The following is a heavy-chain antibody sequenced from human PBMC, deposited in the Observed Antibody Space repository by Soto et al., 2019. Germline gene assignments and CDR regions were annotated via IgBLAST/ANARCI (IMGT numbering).Heavy chain of an antibody. V-gene: IGHV3-30*18. CDR1: GFTFRYYA. D-gene: IGHD1-26*01. Sequence: QVQLVESGGGVVQPGRSLRLSCAASGFTFRYYAMHWVRQSPGKGLEWVALISYGGTNEYYADSVKGRFTISRDNSKNTLYLQMNSVGAEDTAVYYCAKASSGSNYFDYWGQGTLVTVSS. CDR3: AKASSGSNYFDY. J-gene: IGHJ4*02. CDR2: ISYGGTNE.